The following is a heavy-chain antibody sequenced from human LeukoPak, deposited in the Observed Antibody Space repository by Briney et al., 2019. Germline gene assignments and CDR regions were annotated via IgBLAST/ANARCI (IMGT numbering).Heavy chain of an antibody. CDR3: ARAGYTISSYRFDY. CDR1: GGSINSYW. J-gene: IGHJ4*02. CDR2: IYTTGMT. Sequence: PSETLSLTCSVSGGSINSYWWSWIRQPAGKGLEFIGRIYTTGMTNYNPFLKSRVSMSVDTSKNQFSLELRSVTAADTAVYFCARAGYTISSYRFDYWGQGALVTVSS. D-gene: IGHD3-16*02. V-gene: IGHV4-4*07.